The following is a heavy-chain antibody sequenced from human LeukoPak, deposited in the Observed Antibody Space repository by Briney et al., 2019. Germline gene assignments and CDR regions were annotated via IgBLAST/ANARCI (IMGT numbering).Heavy chain of an antibody. D-gene: IGHD3-16*01. CDR1: RFSLSSYW. V-gene: IGHV3-7*01. J-gene: IGHJ3*02. CDR3: AAGDTFDI. Sequence: GGSLRLSCVGSRFSLSSYWMSWVRQAPGKGLEWVANIKQDGNVKQYVDSVEGRFTISRDNAKNSVYVEMNDLRVEDTAVYYCAAGDTFDIWGQGTLVTVSS. CDR2: IKQDGNVK.